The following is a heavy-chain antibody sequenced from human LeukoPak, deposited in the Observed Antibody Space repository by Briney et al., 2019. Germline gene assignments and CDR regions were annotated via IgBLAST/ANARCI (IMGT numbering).Heavy chain of an antibody. CDR3: ARDPFYDSSGYYASDS. D-gene: IGHD3-22*01. V-gene: IGHV3-74*01. Sequence: GGSLRLSCAASGFTFSTYWMHWVRQAPGKGLVWVSRTNNDGSSTVYADSVKGRFTISRDNAKNTPYLQMNSLRAEDTAVYYCARDPFYDSSGYYASDSWGQGTLVTVSS. CDR1: GFTFSTYW. J-gene: IGHJ4*02. CDR2: TNNDGSST.